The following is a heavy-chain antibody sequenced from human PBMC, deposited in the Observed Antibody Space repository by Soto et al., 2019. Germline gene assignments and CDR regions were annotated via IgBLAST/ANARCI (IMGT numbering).Heavy chain of an antibody. D-gene: IGHD3-22*01. J-gene: IGHJ4*02. V-gene: IGHV1-69*13. CDR3: ARQFDYDSSGHYYAY. CDR1: GGTFSRYA. Sequence: SVKVSCKASGGTFSRYAISWVRQAPGQGLEWMGGIIPMFAIPNYAEKFQGRLSITADESTTTVYMQLSSLRSEDTAVYYCARQFDYDSSGHYYAYWGQGTLVTVSS. CDR2: IIPMFAIP.